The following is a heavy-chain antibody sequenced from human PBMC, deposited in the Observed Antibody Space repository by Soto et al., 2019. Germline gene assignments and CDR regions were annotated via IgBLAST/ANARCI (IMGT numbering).Heavy chain of an antibody. CDR1: GGTFSSYA. J-gene: IGHJ6*02. CDR2: IIPIFGTA. Sequence: QVQLVQSGAEVKKPGSSVKVSCKASGGTFSSYAIGWVRQAPGQGLEWMGGIIPIFGTANYAQKFQGRVTITADESTSTAYMELSSLRSEDTAVYYCARRSVTDIVVVPAAMFYYYYGMDVWGQGTTVTVSS. D-gene: IGHD2-2*01. V-gene: IGHV1-69*01. CDR3: ARRSVTDIVVVPAAMFYYYYGMDV.